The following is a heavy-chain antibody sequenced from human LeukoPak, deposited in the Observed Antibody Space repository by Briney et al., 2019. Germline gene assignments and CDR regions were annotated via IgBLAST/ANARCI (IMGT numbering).Heavy chain of an antibody. J-gene: IGHJ4*02. Sequence: GRSLRLSCAASGFTFSSYGTHWVRQAPGKGLERVALICDGGTNKYYADSVKGRFTISRDNSKNTLYLQMNSLRVEDTAVYYCAKPPDGYNSGAFGYWGQGTLVTVSS. CDR3: AKPPDGYNSGAFGY. D-gene: IGHD5-24*01. CDR2: ICDGGTNK. CDR1: GFTFSSYG. V-gene: IGHV3-33*06.